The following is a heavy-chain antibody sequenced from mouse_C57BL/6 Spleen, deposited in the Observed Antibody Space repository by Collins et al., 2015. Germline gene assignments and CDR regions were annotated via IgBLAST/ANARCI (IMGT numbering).Heavy chain of an antibody. CDR2: IVPKNGGA. D-gene: IGHD4-1*01. Sequence: VQLQQSGPELVKPGASVKISCKASGYTFTDYYMNWVKQSHGKSLEWIGDIVPKNGGASYNQKFKGRATLTVDKSSSTAYMEFRSLTSEDSAVYYCARNWEGFFDVWGTGTTVTVSS. CDR3: ARNWEGFFDV. CDR1: GYTFTDYY. V-gene: IGHV1-26*01. J-gene: IGHJ1*03.